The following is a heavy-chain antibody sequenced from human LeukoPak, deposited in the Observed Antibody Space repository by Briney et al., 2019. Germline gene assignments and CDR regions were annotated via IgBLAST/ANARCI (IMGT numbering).Heavy chain of an antibody. J-gene: IGHJ3*02. CDR3: ARGESFAFAN. CDR1: GFTFSTYD. V-gene: IGHV3-23*01. CDR2: IGRSGST. D-gene: IGHD2-21*01. Sequence: GGSLRLSCAASGFTFSTYDMQSVRQAPGKGLEWVSGIGRSGSTYYTDSVKGRFTISRDNSKDTLYLQMNSLRAEDTAVYYCARGESFAFANWGQGTMVTVSS.